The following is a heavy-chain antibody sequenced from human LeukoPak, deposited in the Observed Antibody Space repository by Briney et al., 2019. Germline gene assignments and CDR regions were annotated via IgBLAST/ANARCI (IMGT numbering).Heavy chain of an antibody. CDR2: INPSGGST. Sequence: PGASVKVSCKASGYTFTSYYMHWVRQAPGQGLEWMGIINPSGGSTSYAQKFQGRVTMTRDMSTSTVYMELSSLRSEDTAVYYCAREVAVAGCDYWGQGTLVTVSS. CDR3: AREVAVAGCDY. CDR1: GYTFTSYY. V-gene: IGHV1-46*01. D-gene: IGHD2-15*01. J-gene: IGHJ4*02.